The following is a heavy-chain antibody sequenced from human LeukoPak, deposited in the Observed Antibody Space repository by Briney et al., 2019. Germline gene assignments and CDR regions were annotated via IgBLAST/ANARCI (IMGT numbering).Heavy chain of an antibody. V-gene: IGHV4-34*01. J-gene: IGHJ4*02. CDR1: GGSFSGYY. CDR3: ARGARGPRLNFGGVIAYYFDY. Sequence: SETLSLTCAVYGGSFSGYYWSWIRQPPGKGLEWIGEINHSGSTNYNPSLKSRVTISVDTSKNQFSLKLSSVTAADTAVYYCARGARGPRLNFGGVIAYYFDYWGQGTLVTVSS. CDR2: INHSGST. D-gene: IGHD3-16*02.